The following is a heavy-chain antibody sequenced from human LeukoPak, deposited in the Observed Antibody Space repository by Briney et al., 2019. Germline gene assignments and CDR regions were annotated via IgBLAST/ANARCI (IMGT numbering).Heavy chain of an antibody. CDR1: GGSISSYY. CDR3: ARGLTMTYNDY. J-gene: IGHJ4*02. D-gene: IGHD3-22*01. Sequence: PSETLSLTCTVSGGSISSYYWSWIRQPPGKGLEWIGYIYYSGSTNYNPSLKSRVTISVDTSKNQLSLKLSSVTAADTAVYYCARGLTMTYNDYWGQGTLVTVSS. CDR2: IYYSGST. V-gene: IGHV4-59*01.